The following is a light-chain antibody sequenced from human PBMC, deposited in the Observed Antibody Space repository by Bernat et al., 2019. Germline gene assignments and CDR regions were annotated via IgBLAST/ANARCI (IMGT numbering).Light chain of an antibody. CDR1: SSDVGSYNL. CDR2: EGS. CDR3: CSYAGSSTFRMV. J-gene: IGLJ1*01. Sequence: QSALTQPASVSGSPGQSITISCTGTSSDVGSYNLVSWYQQHPGKAPKLMIYEGSKRPSGVSNRFSGSKSGNTASLTISGLQAADEADYYCCSYAGSSTFRMVFGTGTKVTVL. V-gene: IGLV2-23*03.